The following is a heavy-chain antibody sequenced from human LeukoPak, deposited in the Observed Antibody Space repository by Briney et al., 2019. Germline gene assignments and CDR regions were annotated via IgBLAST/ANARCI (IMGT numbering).Heavy chain of an antibody. V-gene: IGHV4-39*01. J-gene: IGHJ4*02. CDR1: GGSISSSSYY. CDR3: ARQWADFWSGYYLVFDY. Sequence: SETLSLTCTVSGGSISSSSYYWGWIRQPPGKGLEWFGSIYYSGSTYYTPSFKSRVTISIDTSKNQFSLKLSSVTAADTAVYYCARQWADFWSGYYLVFDYWGQGTLVTVSS. CDR2: IYYSGST. D-gene: IGHD3-3*01.